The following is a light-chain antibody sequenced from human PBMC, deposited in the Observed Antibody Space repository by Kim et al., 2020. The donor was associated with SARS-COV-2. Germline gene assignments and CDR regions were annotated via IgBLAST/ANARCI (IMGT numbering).Light chain of an antibody. CDR2: LNSDGSH. V-gene: IGLV4-69*01. CDR3: QTWGTGIHVV. Sequence: SVKLTCTLSSGHSNYAIAWRQQQPEKGPRYLMKLNSDGSHSQGDGIPDRFSGSSSGAERYLTISSLQSEDEADDYCQTWGTGIHVVFGGGTQLTVL. CDR1: SGHSNYA. J-gene: IGLJ2*01.